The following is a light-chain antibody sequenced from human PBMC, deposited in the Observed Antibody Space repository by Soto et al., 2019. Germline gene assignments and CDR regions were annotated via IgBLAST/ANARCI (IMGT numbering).Light chain of an antibody. CDR2: DAS. CDR1: ESISKW. Sequence: DIQMTQSPSILSASVGDRVAITCRASESISKWLAWYQQKPAKAHKVLIYDASRLQSGVPERFSGSGSGTECTLTVSSLQADDIATYYCQQYKSYSYTFCQGTKLEI. V-gene: IGKV1-5*01. CDR3: QQYKSYSYT. J-gene: IGKJ2*01.